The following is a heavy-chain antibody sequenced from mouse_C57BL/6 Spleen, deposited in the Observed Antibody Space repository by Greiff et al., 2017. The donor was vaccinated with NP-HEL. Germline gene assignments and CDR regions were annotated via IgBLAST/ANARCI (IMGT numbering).Heavy chain of an antibody. J-gene: IGHJ1*03. CDR2: INPGSGGT. CDR3: ARRGTYGNHWYFDV. V-gene: IGHV1-54*01. D-gene: IGHD1-1*01. CDR1: GYAFTNYL. Sequence: QVQLKESGAELVRPGTSVKVSCKASGYAFTNYLIEWVKQRPGQGLEWIGVINPGSGGTNYNEKFKGKAPLTADKSSSTAYMQLSSLTSEDSAVYFCARRGTYGNHWYFDVWGTGTTVTVSS.